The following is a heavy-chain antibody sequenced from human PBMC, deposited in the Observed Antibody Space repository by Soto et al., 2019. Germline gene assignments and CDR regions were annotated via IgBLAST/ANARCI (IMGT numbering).Heavy chain of an antibody. CDR1: GFTFSNAW. Sequence: GGSLRLSCAASGFTFSNAWMSWVRQAPGKGLELVGRIKSKTNGGTTDYAAPVKGRFTISRDDSKNTLYLQMNNLRIEDTAVYYCTTDTRYYYLYYYMDVWGKGTTVTVSS. V-gene: IGHV3-15*01. CDR3: TTDTRYYYLYYYMDV. J-gene: IGHJ6*03. CDR2: IKSKTNGGTT.